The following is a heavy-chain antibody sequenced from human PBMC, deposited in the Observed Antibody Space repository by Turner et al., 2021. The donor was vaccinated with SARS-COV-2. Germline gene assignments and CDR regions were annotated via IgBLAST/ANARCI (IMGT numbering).Heavy chain of an antibody. CDR3: AKDRWYNWNYFDY. CDR2: ISWNSGSI. D-gene: IGHD1-20*01. V-gene: IGHV3-9*01. Sequence: EVRLVASVGGSLQPGGSLRLSCAASGFTFYDYAMPWVRQDPGKGLEWVSGISWNSGSIGYADSVKGRFTISRDNAKNSLYLQMNSLRAEETTLYYCAKDRWYNWNYFDYWGQGTLVTVSS. J-gene: IGHJ4*02. CDR1: GFTFYDYA.